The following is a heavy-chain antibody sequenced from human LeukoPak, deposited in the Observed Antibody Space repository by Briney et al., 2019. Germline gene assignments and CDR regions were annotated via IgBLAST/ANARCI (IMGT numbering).Heavy chain of an antibody. CDR3: AKSHHVTAIDY. J-gene: IGHJ4*02. V-gene: IGHV3-30*04. CDR1: GFNVTNYA. Sequence: GGSLRLSCAASGFNVTNYAMHWVRQAPGKGLEWVTLISYSGDNQYYADSVKGRFTISRDNSKNTLYLQMNSLRADDTAVYYCAKSHHVTAIDYWGQGTLVTVSS. D-gene: IGHD2-21*02. CDR2: ISYSGDNQ.